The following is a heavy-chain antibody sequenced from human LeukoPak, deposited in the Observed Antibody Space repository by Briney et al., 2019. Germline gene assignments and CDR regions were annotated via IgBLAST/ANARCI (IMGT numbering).Heavy chain of an antibody. D-gene: IGHD3-16*01. V-gene: IGHV3-7*01. Sequence: GGSLRLSCAASGFTFSTYWMNWVRQAPGKGLEWVANIKPDGSDKYYVDSVKGRFSVSRDNAKNSLYLQMNSLRAEDTAVYYCAKGGDHWGQGTLVTVSS. CDR3: AKGGDH. J-gene: IGHJ4*02. CDR1: GFTFSTYW. CDR2: IKPDGSDK.